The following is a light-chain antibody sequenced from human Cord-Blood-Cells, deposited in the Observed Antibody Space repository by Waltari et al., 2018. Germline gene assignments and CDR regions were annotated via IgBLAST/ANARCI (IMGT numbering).Light chain of an antibody. V-gene: IGLV1-47*01. CDR1: SSNIGSNY. J-gene: IGLJ3*02. CDR2: RNN. Sequence: QSVLTQPPSASGTPGQRVTISCSGSSSNIGSNYVYWYQQLPGTAPKLLIYRNNRRPSGVPARFSGSESGTSASLAISGLRSEDEADYYCAAWDDSLSGRVFGGGTKLTVL. CDR3: AAWDDSLSGRV.